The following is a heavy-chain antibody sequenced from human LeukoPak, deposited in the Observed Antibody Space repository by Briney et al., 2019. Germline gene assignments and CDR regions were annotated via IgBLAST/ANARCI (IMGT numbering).Heavy chain of an antibody. J-gene: IGHJ6*03. CDR2: IKQDGSEK. CDR3: ARSSITMVRGVIKSTTSWYHYYNMDV. D-gene: IGHD3-10*01. V-gene: IGHV3-7*01. Sequence: GGSLRLSCAASGFTFSSYSMSWVRQAPGKGLEWVANIKQDGSEKNYVGSVMGRFTIARDNAKNSLYLQMNSLRAEDTAVYYCARSSITMVRGVIKSTTSWYHYYNMDVWGKGTTVTVSS. CDR1: GFTFSSYS.